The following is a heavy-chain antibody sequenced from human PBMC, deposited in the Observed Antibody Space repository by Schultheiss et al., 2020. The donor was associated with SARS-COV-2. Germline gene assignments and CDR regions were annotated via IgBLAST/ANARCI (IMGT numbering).Heavy chain of an antibody. Sequence: SETLSLTCTVSGGSISSSSYYWGWIRQLPGKGLEWIVCIYYGGSTNYNPSLKSRVTISVDTSKNQFSLKLSSVTAADTAVYYCARARGWDDAFDIWGQGTMVTVSS. CDR2: IYYGGST. D-gene: IGHD1-26*01. V-gene: IGHV4-61*05. CDR1: GGSISSSSYY. J-gene: IGHJ3*02. CDR3: ARARGWDDAFDI.